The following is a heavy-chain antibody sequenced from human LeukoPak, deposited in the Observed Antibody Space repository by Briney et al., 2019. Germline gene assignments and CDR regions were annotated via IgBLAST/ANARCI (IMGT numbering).Heavy chain of an antibody. Sequence: GGSLRLSCAASGFIVSSKYMNWVRQAPGKGLEWVSVLYSGGSTYYADSVKGRFTISRDNSKNTLYLQMNSLRAEDTAVYYCARERDTSGYYLRYWGQGTLVTVSS. J-gene: IGHJ4*02. D-gene: IGHD3-22*01. V-gene: IGHV3-53*01. CDR2: LYSGGST. CDR1: GFIVSSKY. CDR3: ARERDTSGYYLRY.